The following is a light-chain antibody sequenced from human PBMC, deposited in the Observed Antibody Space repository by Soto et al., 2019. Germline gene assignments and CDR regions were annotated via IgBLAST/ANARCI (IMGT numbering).Light chain of an antibody. V-gene: IGLV2-23*01. CDR2: EGS. CDR3: CSYAGSSTSYV. Sequence: QSALTQPASVSGSPGQSITISCTGTSSDVGSDNLVSWYQQYPGKAPKLMIYEGSKRPSGVSNRFSGSKSGNTASLTISGLQAEDEADYYCCSYAGSSTSYVFGTGTKVTVL. J-gene: IGLJ1*01. CDR1: SSDVGSDNL.